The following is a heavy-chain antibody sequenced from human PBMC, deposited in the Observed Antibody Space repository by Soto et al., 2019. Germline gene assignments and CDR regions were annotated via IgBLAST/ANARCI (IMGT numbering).Heavy chain of an antibody. V-gene: IGHV2-5*02. Sequence: QITLKESGPTLVKPTQTRTLTCTFSGFSLSTSGVGVGWMRQPPGKALEWLALIYWDDDKRYSPSLKSRLTITKDTSKNQVVLTMTNMDPVDTATYYCAKEGAFGYYYGMDVWGQGTTVTVSS. J-gene: IGHJ6*02. CDR3: AKEGAFGYYYGMDV. D-gene: IGHD3-10*01. CDR2: IYWDDDK. CDR1: GFSLSTSGVG.